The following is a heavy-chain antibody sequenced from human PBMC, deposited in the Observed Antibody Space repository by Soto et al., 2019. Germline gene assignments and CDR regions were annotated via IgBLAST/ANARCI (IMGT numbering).Heavy chain of an antibody. V-gene: IGHV3-23*01. J-gene: IGHJ6*02. CDR2: ISGSGDST. D-gene: IGHD1-26*01. CDR1: GFTFSSYA. CDR3: GKGGVGRGMDV. Sequence: EVQLLESGGGLVQPGGSLRLSCAASGFTFSSYAMTWVRQAPGRGLEWVSTISGSGDSTYYADSVKGRFTISRDNSKNTLDLQMIRLRAEDTAVYYCGKGGVGRGMDVWGQGSTVTVS.